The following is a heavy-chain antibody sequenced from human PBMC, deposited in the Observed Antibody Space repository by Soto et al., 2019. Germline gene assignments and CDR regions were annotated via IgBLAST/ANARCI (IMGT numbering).Heavy chain of an antibody. CDR2: IFYSGTT. Sequence: SETLSLTCTVSGGSISSGGYYWSWIRQHPGKGLEWIGYIFYSGTTYYNPSLKSRVTISVDTSKNQFSLKLSSVTAADTAVYYCARDLWGYCGTDCYPLDVWGQGTTVTVSS. CDR3: ARDLWGYCGTDCYPLDV. D-gene: IGHD2-21*02. V-gene: IGHV4-31*03. CDR1: GGSISSGGYY. J-gene: IGHJ6*02.